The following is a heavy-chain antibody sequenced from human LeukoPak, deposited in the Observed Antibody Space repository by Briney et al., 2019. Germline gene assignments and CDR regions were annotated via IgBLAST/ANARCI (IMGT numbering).Heavy chain of an antibody. CDR2: ISEDGSNK. J-gene: IGHJ4*02. Sequence: PGGSLRLSYAASGLTFRNYWMSWIRQAPGKGLEWAAHISEDGSNKYYVDSVKGRFTISRDNAKNSLYLQMNSLRVEDTAVYYCVSWSGKYYVTSEIPANSWGQGTLVTVSS. V-gene: IGHV3-7*01. CDR1: GLTFRNYW. D-gene: IGHD3-10*02. CDR3: VSWSGKYYVTSEIPANS.